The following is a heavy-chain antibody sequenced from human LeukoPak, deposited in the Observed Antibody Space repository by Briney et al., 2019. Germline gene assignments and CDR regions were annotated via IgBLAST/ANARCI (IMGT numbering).Heavy chain of an antibody. CDR2: IYYSGST. CDR1: GGSISSGGYY. V-gene: IGHV4-31*03. D-gene: IGHD6-13*01. CDR3: ARETYSSPYYYYGMDV. J-gene: IGHJ6*02. Sequence: SETLSLTCTVSGGSISSGGYYWSWIRQHPGKGLEWIGYIYYSGSTYYNPSLKSRVTISVDTSKNQFSLKLSSVTAADTAVYYCARETYSSPYYYYGMDVWGQGATVTVSS.